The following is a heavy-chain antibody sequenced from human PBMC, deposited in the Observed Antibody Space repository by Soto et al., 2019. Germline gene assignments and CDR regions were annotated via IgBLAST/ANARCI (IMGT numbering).Heavy chain of an antibody. CDR3: ARDRGGVIDY. CDR2: IYYSGST. CDR1: GGSISSYY. J-gene: IGHJ4*02. V-gene: IGHV4-59*01. Sequence: QVQLQESGPGLVKPSETLSLTCTVSGGSISSYYWSWIRQPPGKGLEWIGYIYYSGSTNYNPSLTCRVTLSVDTSKNQFSLKLSSVTAADTAVYYCARDRGGVIDYWGQGTLVTVSS. D-gene: IGHD3-16*02.